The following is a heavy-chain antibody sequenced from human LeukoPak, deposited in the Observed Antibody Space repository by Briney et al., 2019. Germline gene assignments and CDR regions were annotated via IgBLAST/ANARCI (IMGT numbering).Heavy chain of an antibody. CDR3: ARDLGSGWDHAIDY. D-gene: IGHD6-19*01. CDR1: GFTFSSYW. Sequence: EPGGSLRLSCAASGFTFSSYWMNWVRQAPGKGLEWVSSISSNSIYIYYADSMKGRFTISRDNAKNSLYLQMNNLRAEDTAVYYCARDLGSGWDHAIDYWGQGTLVTVSS. J-gene: IGHJ4*02. CDR2: ISSNSIYI. V-gene: IGHV3-21*01.